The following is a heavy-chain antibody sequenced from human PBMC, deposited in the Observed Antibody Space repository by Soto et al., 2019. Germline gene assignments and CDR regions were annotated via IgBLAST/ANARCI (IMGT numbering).Heavy chain of an antibody. V-gene: IGHV1-18*01. CDR2: ISAYNGNT. CDR3: ASASGSSYWFDP. J-gene: IGHJ5*02. D-gene: IGHD1-26*01. CDR1: GYTFTSYG. Sequence: QVQLVQSGAEVKKPGASVKVSCKASGYTFTSYGISWVRQAPGQGLEWMGWISAYNGNTNYEQKRQGRITMTTATSTSTAYMELRSLRADDTDVYYCASASGSSYWFDPWGQGTLVTVSS.